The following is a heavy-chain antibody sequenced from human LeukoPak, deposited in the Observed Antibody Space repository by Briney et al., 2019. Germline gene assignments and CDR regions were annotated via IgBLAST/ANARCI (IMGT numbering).Heavy chain of an antibody. D-gene: IGHD3-10*01. CDR1: GGSISSGDYY. CDR3: ARDNRMVRGVI. V-gene: IGHV4-30-4*08. J-gene: IGHJ4*02. CDR2: IYYSGST. Sequence: SQTLSLTCTVPGGSISSGDYYWSWIRQPPGKGLEWIGYIYYSGSTYYNPSLKSRVTISVDTSKNQFSLKLSSVTAADTAVYYCARDNRMVRGVIWGQGTLVTVSS.